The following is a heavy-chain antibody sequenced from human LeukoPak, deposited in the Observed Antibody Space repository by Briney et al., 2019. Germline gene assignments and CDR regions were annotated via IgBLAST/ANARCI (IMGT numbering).Heavy chain of an antibody. J-gene: IGHJ6*02. CDR3: ARVKVAVAGRSYYYYGMDV. CDR1: GGSISSGSYY. Sequence: SQTLSLTCTVPGGSISSGSYYWSWIRQPAGKGLEWIGRIYTSGSTNYNPSLKSRVTMSVDTSKNQFSLKLSSVTAADTAVYYCARVKVAVAGRSYYYYGMDVWGQGTTVTVSS. V-gene: IGHV4-61*02. CDR2: IYTSGST. D-gene: IGHD6-19*01.